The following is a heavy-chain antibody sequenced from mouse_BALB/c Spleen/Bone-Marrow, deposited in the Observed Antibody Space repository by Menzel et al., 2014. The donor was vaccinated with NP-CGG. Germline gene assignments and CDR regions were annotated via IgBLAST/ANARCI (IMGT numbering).Heavy chain of an antibody. J-gene: IGHJ2*01. D-gene: IGHD2-3*01. V-gene: IGHV1-54*01. CDR3: AIYDGYFAY. Sequence: VQLQQSGAELVRPGTSVKVSCKASGYAFTDYLMEWLKQRPGQGLAWIGVINPGSGSTNYNEKFKDKATLTADKSSSTAYLQLSSLTSDASAVYFCAIYDGYFAYWGQGTILTVSS. CDR1: GYAFTDYL. CDR2: INPGSGST.